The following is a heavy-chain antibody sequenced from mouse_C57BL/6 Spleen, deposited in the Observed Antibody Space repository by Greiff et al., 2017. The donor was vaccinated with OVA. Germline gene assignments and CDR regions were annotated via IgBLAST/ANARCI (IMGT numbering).Heavy chain of an antibody. CDR1: GYAFSSSW. CDR3: AGSSLLDY. Sequence: ESGPELVKPGASVKISCKASGYAFSSSWMNWVKQRPGKGLEWIGRIYPGDGDTNYNGKFKGKATLTADKSSSTAYMQLSSLTSEDSAVYFCAGSSLLDYWGQGTTLTVSS. CDR2: IYPGDGDT. D-gene: IGHD1-1*01. V-gene: IGHV1-82*01. J-gene: IGHJ2*01.